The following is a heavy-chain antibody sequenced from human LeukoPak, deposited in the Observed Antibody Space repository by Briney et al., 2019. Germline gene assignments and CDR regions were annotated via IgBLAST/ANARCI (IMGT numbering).Heavy chain of an antibody. CDR3: ATPSSSIAARRALDY. CDR1: GGTFSSYA. J-gene: IGHJ4*02. V-gene: IGHV1-69*04. Sequence: GASVKVSCKASGGTFSSYAISWVRRAPGQGLEWMGRIIPILGIANYAQKFQGRVTITADKSTSTAYMELSSLRSEDTAVYYCATPSSSIAARRALDYWGQGTLVTVSS. CDR2: IIPILGIA. D-gene: IGHD6-6*01.